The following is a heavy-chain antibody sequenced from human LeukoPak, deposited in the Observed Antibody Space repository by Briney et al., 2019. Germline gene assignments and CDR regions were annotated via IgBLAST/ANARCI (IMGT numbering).Heavy chain of an antibody. CDR3: ARDGPTCGGDCYFY. D-gene: IGHD2-21*02. Sequence: SETLSLTCTVSGGSISSGGYYWSWIRQHPGKGLEWIGYIYYSGSTYYNPSLKSRVTISVDTSKNQFSLKLSSVTAADTAVYYCARDGPTCGGDCYFYWGQGTLVTVSS. V-gene: IGHV4-30-4*08. CDR2: IYYSGST. J-gene: IGHJ4*02. CDR1: GGSISSGGYY.